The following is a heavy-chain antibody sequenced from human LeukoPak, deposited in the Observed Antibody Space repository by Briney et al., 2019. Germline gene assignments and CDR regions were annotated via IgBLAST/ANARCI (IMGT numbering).Heavy chain of an antibody. Sequence: SVKVSCKASGGTFISYAISWVRQAPGQGLEWMGGIIPIFGTANYAQKFQGRVTITADESTSTAYMELSSLRSEDTAVYYCARDRFSRRGYDHYYYGMDVWGQGTTVTVSS. CDR3: ARDRFSRRGYDHYYYGMDV. D-gene: IGHD5-12*01. J-gene: IGHJ6*02. V-gene: IGHV1-69*13. CDR2: IIPIFGTA. CDR1: GGTFISYA.